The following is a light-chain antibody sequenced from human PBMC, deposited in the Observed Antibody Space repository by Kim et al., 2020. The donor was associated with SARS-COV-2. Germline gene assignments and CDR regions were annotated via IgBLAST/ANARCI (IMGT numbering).Light chain of an antibody. CDR3: LLYYSGVRV. CDR1: TGAVTSGHF. CDR2: DIT. J-gene: IGLJ2*01. V-gene: IGLV7-46*01. Sequence: PVGTVTLTCGSRTGAVTSGHFPYWFQPKPGQAPSTLIYDITQRHSWTPARFSGSLLGDKAALTLSGAQPEDEADYYCLLYYSGVRVFGGGTQLTVL.